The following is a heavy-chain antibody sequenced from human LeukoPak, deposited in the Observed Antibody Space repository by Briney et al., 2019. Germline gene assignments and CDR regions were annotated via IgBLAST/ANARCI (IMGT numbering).Heavy chain of an antibody. V-gene: IGHV4-59*01. CDR2: MYYSGST. J-gene: IGHJ6*02. CDR3: ARGSGGNPPYYFGMDV. CDR1: GGSISNYY. Sequence: SETLSLTCTVSGGSISNYYWSWIRQPPGKGLEWIGVMYYSGSTNYNPSLKSRFTLSVDTSKNQFSLKLTSVTTADTAVYYCARGSGGNPPYYFGMDVWGQGTTVTVSS. D-gene: IGHD4-23*01.